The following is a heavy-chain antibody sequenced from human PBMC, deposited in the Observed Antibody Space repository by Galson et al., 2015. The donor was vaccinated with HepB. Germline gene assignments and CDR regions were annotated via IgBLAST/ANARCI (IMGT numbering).Heavy chain of an antibody. V-gene: IGHV7-4-1*02. CDR3: TGSGAGGNAFDF. J-gene: IGHJ3*01. D-gene: IGHD3-10*01. Sequence: SVKVSCKASGYIFMSYALNWVRQAPGQGLEWMAWINTVTGNPTYAQDFTGRFVFSLDSSVSTAYLQINTLQAEDTAVYFWTGSGAGGNAFDFWGQGTMVTVSP. CDR2: INTVTGNP. CDR1: GYIFMSYA.